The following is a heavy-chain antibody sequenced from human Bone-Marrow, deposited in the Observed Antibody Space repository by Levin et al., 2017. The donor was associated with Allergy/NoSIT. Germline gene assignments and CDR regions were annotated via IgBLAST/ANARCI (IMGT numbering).Heavy chain of an antibody. CDR3: ARGLVGASLDD. CDR1: GVTFNTYA. CDR2: IVPMFTTT. D-gene: IGHD1-26*01. V-gene: IGHV1-69*13. Sequence: SVKVSCKASGVTFNTYAITWVRQAPGQGLEWMGGIVPMFTTTDYAQKFQDRVTITADESTSTAYMELSSLTFEDTAMYYCARGLVGASLDDWGQGTLVTVSS. J-gene: IGHJ4*02.